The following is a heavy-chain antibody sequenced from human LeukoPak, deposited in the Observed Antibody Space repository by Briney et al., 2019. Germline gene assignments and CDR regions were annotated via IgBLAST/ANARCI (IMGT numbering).Heavy chain of an antibody. D-gene: IGHD3-10*01. V-gene: IGHV4-61*01. CDR2: IYYSGST. CDR1: GGSVSSGSYY. Sequence: SETLSLTCTVSGGSVSSGSYYWSWIRQPPGKGLEWIGYIYYSGSTNYNPSLKSRVTISVDTSKNQFSLKLSSVTAADTVVYYCAREAFGIQRDWFDPWGQGTLVTVSS. CDR3: AREAFGIQRDWFDP. J-gene: IGHJ5*02.